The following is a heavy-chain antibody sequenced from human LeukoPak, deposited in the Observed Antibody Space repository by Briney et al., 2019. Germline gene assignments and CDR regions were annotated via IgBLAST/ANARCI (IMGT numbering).Heavy chain of an antibody. CDR1: GYSFINYY. CDR3: AREQQLIRGDY. V-gene: IGHV1-46*01. J-gene: IGHJ4*02. D-gene: IGHD6-13*01. CDR2: INPNGGST. Sequence: ASVKVSCKASGYSFINYYIQWVRQAPGQGPEWMGIINPNGGSTTYAQKFQGRVTMTRDMSTSTVYMELSSLGSEDTAVYYCAREQQLIRGDYWGQGTLVTVSS.